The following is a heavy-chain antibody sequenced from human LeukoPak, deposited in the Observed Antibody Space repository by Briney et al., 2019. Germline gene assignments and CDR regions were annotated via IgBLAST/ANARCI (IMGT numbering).Heavy chain of an antibody. CDR3: ARDRDWYFDL. CDR1: GYTFTGYY. J-gene: IGHJ2*01. CDR2: INPNSGNT. V-gene: IGHV1-18*04. Sequence: ASVKVSCKTSGYTFTGYYMHWVRQAPGQGLEWMGWINPNSGNTNYAQKLQGRVTMTTDTSTSTAYMELRSLRSDDTAVYYCARDRDWYFDLWGRGTLVTVSS.